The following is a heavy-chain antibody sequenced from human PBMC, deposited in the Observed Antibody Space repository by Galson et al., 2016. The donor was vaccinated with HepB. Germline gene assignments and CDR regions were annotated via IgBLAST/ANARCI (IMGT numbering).Heavy chain of an antibody. CDR2: IYYSGST. Sequence: SETLSLTCTVSGGSISSYYWSWIRQPPGKGLEWIGYIYYSGSTNYNPSLKSRVTISVDTSKNQFSLKLSSVTAADTAVYYCARDQGIAAAVLDPWGQGTLVTVSS. CDR1: GGSISSYY. V-gene: IGHV4-59*01. D-gene: IGHD6-13*01. CDR3: ARDQGIAAAVLDP. J-gene: IGHJ5*02.